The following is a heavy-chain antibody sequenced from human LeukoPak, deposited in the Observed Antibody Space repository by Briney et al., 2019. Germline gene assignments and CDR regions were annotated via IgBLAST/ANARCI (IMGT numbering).Heavy chain of an antibody. J-gene: IGHJ4*02. Sequence: QTGGSLRLSYAASGFTFSSYAMSWVRQAPGKGLERVSAISGSGGSTYYADSVKGRFTISRDNSKNTLYLQMNSLRAEDTAVYYCAKAIVGATAVDYWGQGTLVTVSS. D-gene: IGHD1-26*01. CDR3: AKAIVGATAVDY. CDR2: ISGSGGST. CDR1: GFTFSSYA. V-gene: IGHV3-23*01.